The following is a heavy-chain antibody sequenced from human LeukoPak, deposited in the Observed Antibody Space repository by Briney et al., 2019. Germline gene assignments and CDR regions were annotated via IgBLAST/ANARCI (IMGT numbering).Heavy chain of an antibody. J-gene: IGHJ5*02. CDR1: GYSISSGYY. CDR2: IYHSGST. D-gene: IGHD3-3*01. Sequence: SETLSLTCNVSGYSISSGYYWGWNRQPPGEGLEWIGSIYHSGSTYYNPSLKSRVTISVDTSKNQFFLKLSSVTAADTAVYYCARGSLFGVGEEYNWFDPWGQGTLVTVSS. V-gene: IGHV4-38-2*02. CDR3: ARGSLFGVGEEYNWFDP.